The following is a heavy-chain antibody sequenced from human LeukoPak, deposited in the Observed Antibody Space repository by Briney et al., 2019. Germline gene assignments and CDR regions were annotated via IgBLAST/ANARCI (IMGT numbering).Heavy chain of an antibody. CDR1: GFTFSSYA. D-gene: IGHD2-2*01. CDR3: ASSPAAARYYFDY. J-gene: IGHJ4*02. V-gene: IGHV3-23*01. CDR2: ISGSGGST. Sequence: GGSLRLSCAASGFTFSSYAMSWVRQAPGKGLEWVSAISGSGGSTYYADSVKGRFTISRDNSKNTLYLQMNSLRAEDTAVYYCASSPAAARYYFDYWGQGTLVTVSS.